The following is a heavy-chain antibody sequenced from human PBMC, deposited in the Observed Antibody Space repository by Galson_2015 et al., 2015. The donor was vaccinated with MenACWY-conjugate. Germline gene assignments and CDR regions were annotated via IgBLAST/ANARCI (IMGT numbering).Heavy chain of an antibody. Sequence: SLRLSCAASAVTVSSNYMSWVRQAPGKGLEWVSVIYSGGSTYYADSEKGRFTISRDNSKNTLYLQMNSLRAEDTAVYYCARPLNMKGGWVDPWGQGTLVTVSS. CDR2: IYSGGST. CDR1: AVTVSSNY. D-gene: IGHD2/OR15-2a*01. J-gene: IGHJ5*02. V-gene: IGHV3-53*01. CDR3: ARPLNMKGGWVDP.